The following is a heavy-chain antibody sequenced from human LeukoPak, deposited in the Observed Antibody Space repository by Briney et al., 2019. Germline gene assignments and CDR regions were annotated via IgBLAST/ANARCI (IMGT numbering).Heavy chain of an antibody. Sequence: SETLSLTCTVSGGSISSGSYYWSWIRQPAGKGLEWIGRIYTSGSTNYNPSLKSRVTISVDTSKNQFSLKLSSVTAADTAVYYCARDTGYCSSTSYYRPVDIWGQGTMVTVSS. D-gene: IGHD2-2*02. V-gene: IGHV4-61*02. CDR1: GGSISSGSYY. CDR3: ARDTGYCSSTSYYRPVDI. J-gene: IGHJ3*02. CDR2: IYTSGST.